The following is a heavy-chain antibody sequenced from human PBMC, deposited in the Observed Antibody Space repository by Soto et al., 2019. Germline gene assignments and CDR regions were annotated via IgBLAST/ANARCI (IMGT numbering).Heavy chain of an antibody. CDR2: ISYDGSNK. CDR3: ARAGCDGGSCVTLVGLSDGMDV. Sequence: QVQLVESGGGVVQPGRSLRLSCAASGVTFSRYAMHWVRKAPGKGREWVAVISYDGSNKYYADSVKVRFTISRDNSKNTLYLQMNSLRAEATSLYYCARAGCDGGSCVTLVGLSDGMDVGGQGTTVPVSS. CDR1: GVTFSRYA. D-gene: IGHD2-15*01. V-gene: IGHV3-30-3*01. J-gene: IGHJ6*02.